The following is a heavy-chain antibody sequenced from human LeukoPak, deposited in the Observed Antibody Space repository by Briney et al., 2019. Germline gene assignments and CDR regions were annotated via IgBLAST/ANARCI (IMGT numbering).Heavy chain of an antibody. CDR3: AREKVEAAAGGPFDY. CDR1: GFTFSSYW. V-gene: IGHV3-7*01. Sequence: GGSLRLSCAASGFTFSSYWMSWVRQAPGKGLEWVANIKQDGSEKYYVDSVKGRFTISRDNAKNTLYLQMNSLRAEDTAVYYCAREKVEAAAGGPFDYWGQGTLVTVSS. J-gene: IGHJ4*02. CDR2: IKQDGSEK. D-gene: IGHD6-13*01.